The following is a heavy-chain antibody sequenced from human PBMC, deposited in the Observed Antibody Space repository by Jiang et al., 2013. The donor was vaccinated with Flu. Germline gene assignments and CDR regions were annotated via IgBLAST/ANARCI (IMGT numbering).Heavy chain of an antibody. CDR3: ARLIPGWQVPFDV. CDR2: IHQTAGT. CDR1: GTSFSENY. J-gene: IGHJ1*01. Sequence: TLSLTCAVYGTSFSENYWSWIRQPPGKGLEWIGEIHQTAGTKYNPSFKSRVAMSLDTSKNQFSLKVNSVTAADTAVYYCARLIPGWQVPFDVWGQGGLVTVSS. D-gene: IGHD3-9*01. V-gene: IGHV4-34*01.